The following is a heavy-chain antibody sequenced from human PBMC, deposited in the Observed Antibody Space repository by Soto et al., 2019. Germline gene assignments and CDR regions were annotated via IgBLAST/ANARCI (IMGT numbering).Heavy chain of an antibody. J-gene: IGHJ5*02. Sequence: SETLSLTCTVSGGSISSYYWSWIRQPPGKGLEWIGYIYYSGSTNYNPSLKSRVTISVDTSKNQFSLKLSSVTAADTAVYFCARDIFWGGFGESNWLDPWGQGTLVTVSS. CDR3: ARDIFWGGFGESNWLDP. CDR1: GGSISSYY. V-gene: IGHV4-59*12. CDR2: IYYSGST. D-gene: IGHD3-10*01.